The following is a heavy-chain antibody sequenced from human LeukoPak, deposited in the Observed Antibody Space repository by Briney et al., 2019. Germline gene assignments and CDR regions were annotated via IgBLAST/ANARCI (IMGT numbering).Heavy chain of an antibody. CDR2: INPSGGST. J-gene: IGHJ5*02. CDR1: GYTFTSYY. CDR3: ARDEYYYDSCGTNWFDP. Sequence: ASVKVSCKASGYTFTSYYMHWVRQAPGQGLEWMAIINPSGGSTSYAQKFQGRVTMTRDMSTSTVYMELSSLRSEDTAVYYCARDEYYYDSCGTNWFDPWGQGTLVTVSS. V-gene: IGHV1-46*01. D-gene: IGHD3-22*01.